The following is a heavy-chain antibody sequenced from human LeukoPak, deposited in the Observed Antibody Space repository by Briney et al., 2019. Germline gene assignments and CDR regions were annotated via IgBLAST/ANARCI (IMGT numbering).Heavy chain of an antibody. CDR1: GGTFSSYA. V-gene: IGHV1-69*04. CDR2: IIPILGIA. Sequence: SVKVSCKASGGTFSSYAISWVRQAPGQGLEWMGRIIPILGIANYAQKFQGRVTITADKSTSTAYMELSSLRSEDTAVYYCARAAHLGYCSSTSCSSMDVWGQGTTVTVSS. J-gene: IGHJ6*02. D-gene: IGHD2-2*01. CDR3: ARAAHLGYCSSTSCSSMDV.